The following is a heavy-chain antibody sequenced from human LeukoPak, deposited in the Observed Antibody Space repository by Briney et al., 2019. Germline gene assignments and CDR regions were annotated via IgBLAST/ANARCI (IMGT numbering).Heavy chain of an antibody. CDR1: GFTFSSYS. Sequence: GGSLRLSCAVSGFTFSSYSMNWVRQAPGKGLEWVSSISSSSSYIYYADSVKGRFTISRDNAKNSLYLQVNSLRAEDTAVYYCARGRYSSSWYFDYWGQGTLVTVSS. CDR2: ISSSSSYI. J-gene: IGHJ4*02. CDR3: ARGRYSSSWYFDY. D-gene: IGHD6-13*01. V-gene: IGHV3-21*01.